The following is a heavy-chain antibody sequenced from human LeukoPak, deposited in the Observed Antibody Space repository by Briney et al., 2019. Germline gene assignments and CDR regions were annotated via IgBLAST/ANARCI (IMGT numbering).Heavy chain of an antibody. CDR3: ARDKSGWS. CDR2: IYHSGST. Sequence: SDTLSLICAVSGYSISSGYYWGWIRPPPGKGLEWIGSIYHSGSTYYNPSLKSRVTISVDTSKNQFSLKLSSVTAADTAVYYCARDKSGWSWGQGTLVTVSS. J-gene: IGHJ4*02. CDR1: GYSISSGYY. V-gene: IGHV4-38-2*02. D-gene: IGHD6-19*01.